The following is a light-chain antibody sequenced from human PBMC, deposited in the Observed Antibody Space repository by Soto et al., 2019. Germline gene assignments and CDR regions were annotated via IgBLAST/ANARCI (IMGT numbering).Light chain of an antibody. CDR1: QSVGTW. CDR2: GAS. V-gene: IGKV1-5*01. J-gene: IGKJ1*01. CDR3: QQYNSYSWT. Sequence: DIQMTQSPSTLSASVGGRVTITCRASQSVGTWVAWYQQKPGKAPKLLIYGASNLESGVPSRFSGSGSGTEFTLTISSLQPDDFATYYCQQYNSYSWTFGQGTKVDIK.